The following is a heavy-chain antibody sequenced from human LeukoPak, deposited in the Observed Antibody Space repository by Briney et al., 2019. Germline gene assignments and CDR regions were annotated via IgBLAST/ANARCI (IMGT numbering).Heavy chain of an antibody. CDR3: ARVFDSGSQAYFYYMDV. V-gene: IGHV4-39*01. Sequence: SQTLSLTCTVSGGSISSNNHYWGWIRQPPGRGLEWIGSIYYSGNTYYNPSLKSRVTVSVDTSKNQFSLKLSSVTAADTAVYYCARVFDSGSQAYFYYMDVWGKGTTVTISS. CDR1: GGSISSNNHY. D-gene: IGHD3-10*01. CDR2: IYYSGNT. J-gene: IGHJ6*03.